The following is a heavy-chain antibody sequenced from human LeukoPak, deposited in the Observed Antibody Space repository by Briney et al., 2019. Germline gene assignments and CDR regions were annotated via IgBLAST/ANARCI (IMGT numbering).Heavy chain of an antibody. CDR1: GFTLSSNY. Sequence: GGSLRLSCAASGFTLSSNYMSWVRPAPGKGLEWVSVTYSNGRTYYTDSVMGRFPISRDNSKNTLYLQMNSLRAEDTAVYYCARVLSGRGSLYDYYYYMDVWGKGTTVTIS. J-gene: IGHJ6*03. V-gene: IGHV3-53*01. D-gene: IGHD3-10*01. CDR3: ARVLSGRGSLYDYYYYMDV. CDR2: TYSNGRT.